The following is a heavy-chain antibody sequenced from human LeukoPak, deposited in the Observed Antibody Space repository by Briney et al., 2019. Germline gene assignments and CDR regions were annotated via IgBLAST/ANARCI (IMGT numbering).Heavy chain of an antibody. J-gene: IGHJ4*02. D-gene: IGHD3-22*01. Sequence: GASVKDSCKASGYTFTVYFMHWVRQAPGQGLEWMGWINPNSGGTNYAQKFQGRVTMTRDMSISTAYMELSRLRSDDTAVYYCARELNYESSGYYFDYWGQGTLVTVSS. CDR3: ARELNYESSGYYFDY. V-gene: IGHV1-2*02. CDR2: INPNSGGT. CDR1: GYTFTVYF.